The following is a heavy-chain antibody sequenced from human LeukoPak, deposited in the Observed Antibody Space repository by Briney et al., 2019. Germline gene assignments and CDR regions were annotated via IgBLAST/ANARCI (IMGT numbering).Heavy chain of an antibody. CDR3: ARDGRAGSLFAY. CDR2: IYYSGST. D-gene: IGHD6-19*01. CDR1: GGSISSSNHC. Sequence: SETLSLTCTVPGGSISSSNHCWGWIRQPPGKGLEWIGSIYYSGSTNYNPSLKSRVTISVDTSKNQFSLKLSSVTAADTAIYYCARDGRAGSLFAYXGXGTLVTVSS. J-gene: IGHJ4*02. V-gene: IGHV4-39*07.